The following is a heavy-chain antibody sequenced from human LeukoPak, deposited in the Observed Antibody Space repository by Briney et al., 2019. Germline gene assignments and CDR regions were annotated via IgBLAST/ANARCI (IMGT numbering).Heavy chain of an antibody. CDR3: LRFLEWVFYYYYMDV. V-gene: IGHV1-69*13. Sequence: ASVKVSCKASGGTFSSYAISWVRQAPGQGLEWMGGIIPILGTANYAQKFQGRVTITADESTSTAYMELSSLRSEDTAVYYFLRFLEWVFYYYYMDVWGKGTTVTVSS. J-gene: IGHJ6*03. CDR1: GGTFSSYA. D-gene: IGHD3-3*01. CDR2: IIPILGTA.